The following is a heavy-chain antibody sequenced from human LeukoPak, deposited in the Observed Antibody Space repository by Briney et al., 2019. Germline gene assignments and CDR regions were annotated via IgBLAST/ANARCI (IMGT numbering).Heavy chain of an antibody. CDR2: INHSGST. CDR3: ARGGYDYVWGSYRYLDY. J-gene: IGHJ4*02. CDR1: GGSFSGYY. V-gene: IGHV4-34*01. D-gene: IGHD3-16*02. Sequence: PSETLSLTCAVYGGSFSGYYWSWIRQPPGKGLEWIGEINHSGSTNYNPSLKSRVTISVDTSKNQISLNLSSVTAADTAVYYCARGGYDYVWGSYRYLDYWGQGTLVTVSS.